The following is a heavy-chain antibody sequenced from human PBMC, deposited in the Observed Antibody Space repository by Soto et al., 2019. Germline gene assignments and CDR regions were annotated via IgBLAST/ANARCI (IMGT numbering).Heavy chain of an antibody. CDR3: ARSVSFRYQLLKRGMDV. CDR1: GGTFSSYA. D-gene: IGHD2-2*01. CDR2: IIPIFATA. Sequence: SVKVSCKASGGTFSSYAISWVRQAPGQGLEWMGGIIPIFATANYAQKFQGRVMITVDESTSTAYMELSSLRSEDTAVYYCARSVSFRYQLLKRGMDVWGQGTTVTVSS. J-gene: IGHJ6*02. V-gene: IGHV1-69*13.